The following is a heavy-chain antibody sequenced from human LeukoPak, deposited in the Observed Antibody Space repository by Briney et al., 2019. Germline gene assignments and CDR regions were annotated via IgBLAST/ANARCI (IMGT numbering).Heavy chain of an antibody. CDR3: ARHSRGSSIDD. Sequence: GGSQRLSCAASGFPFNSYWMSWVRQAPEKGLEWLANIRQDGSDKQYVDSVKGRFTISRDNAKNSLYLQMNSLSAEDTVVYYCARHSRGSSIDDWGQGTLVTVSS. CDR1: GFPFNSYW. J-gene: IGHJ4*02. CDR2: IRQDGSDK. D-gene: IGHD2-15*01. V-gene: IGHV3-7*01.